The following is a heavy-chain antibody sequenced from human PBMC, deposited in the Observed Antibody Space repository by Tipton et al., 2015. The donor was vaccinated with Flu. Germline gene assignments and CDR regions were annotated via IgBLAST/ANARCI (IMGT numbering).Heavy chain of an antibody. CDR1: GGSISSYY. CDR3: ARDSYGDYEGFDY. D-gene: IGHD4-17*01. V-gene: IGHV4-59*01. Sequence: TLSLTCTVSGGSISSYYWSWIRQPPGRGLEWIGYIDYSGSTNYNPSLKSRVTISVDTSKNQFSLKLSSVTAADTAVYYCARDSYGDYEGFDYWGQGTLVAVSS. CDR2: IDYSGST. J-gene: IGHJ4*02.